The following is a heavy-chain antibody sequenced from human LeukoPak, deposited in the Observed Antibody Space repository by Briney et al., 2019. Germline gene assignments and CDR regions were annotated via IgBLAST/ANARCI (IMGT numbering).Heavy chain of an antibody. V-gene: IGHV1-69*13. CDR3: ARAKMATIRDDAFDI. J-gene: IGHJ3*02. CDR2: IIPIFGTA. Sequence: SVKVSCKASGGTFSSYAISWVRQAPGQGLEWMGGIIPIFGTANYAQKFQGRVTITADESTSTAYMELSSLRSEDTAVYYCARAKMATIRDDAFDIWGQGTMVTVSS. CDR1: GGTFSSYA. D-gene: IGHD5-24*01.